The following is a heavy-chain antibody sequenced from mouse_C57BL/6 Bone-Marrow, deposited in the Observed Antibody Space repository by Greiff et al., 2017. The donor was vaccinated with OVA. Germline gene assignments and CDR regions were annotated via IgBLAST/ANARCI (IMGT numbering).Heavy chain of an antibody. D-gene: IGHD3-2*02. Sequence: VQLQQPGAELVKPGASVKMSCKASGYTFTSYWITWVKQRPGQGLEWIGDIYPGSGSTNYNEKFKSKATLTVDTSSSTAYMQLSSLTSEDSAVYYGARGDSSGYEGFAYWGQGTLVTVSA. CDR2: IYPGSGST. J-gene: IGHJ3*01. CDR3: ARGDSSGYEGFAY. CDR1: GYTFTSYW. V-gene: IGHV1-55*01.